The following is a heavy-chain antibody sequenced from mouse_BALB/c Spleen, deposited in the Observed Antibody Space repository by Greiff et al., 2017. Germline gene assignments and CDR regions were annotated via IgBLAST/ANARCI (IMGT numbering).Heavy chain of an antibody. V-gene: IGHV10-1*02. Sequence: DAGGGLVQPKGSLKLSCAASGFTFNTYAMNWVRQAPGKGLEWVARIRSKSNNYATYYADSVKDRFTISRDDSQSMLYLQMNNLKTEDTAMYYCVSGGYLYAMDYWGQGTSVTVSS. CDR1: GFTFNTYA. J-gene: IGHJ4*01. CDR3: VSGGYLYAMDY. CDR2: IRSKSNNYAT. D-gene: IGHD2-2*01.